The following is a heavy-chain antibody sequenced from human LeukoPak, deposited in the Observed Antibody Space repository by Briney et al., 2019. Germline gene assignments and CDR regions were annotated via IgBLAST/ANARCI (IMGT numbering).Heavy chain of an antibody. J-gene: IGHJ6*03. D-gene: IGHD2-15*01. CDR3: ARKSVAATPLDIVYQYSYMDV. CDR1: GYTFTGYY. V-gene: IGHV7-4-1*02. Sequence: ASVKVSCKASGYTFTGYYMHWVRQAPGQGLEWMGWISTNTGNPTYAQGFTGRFVFSLDTSVSTAYLQISSLKAEDTAVYYCARKSVAATPLDIVYQYSYMDVWGKGTTVTVSS. CDR2: ISTNTGNP.